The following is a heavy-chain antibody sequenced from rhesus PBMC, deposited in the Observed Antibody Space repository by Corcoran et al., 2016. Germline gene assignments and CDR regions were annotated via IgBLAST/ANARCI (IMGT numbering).Heavy chain of an antibody. Sequence: QVQLQESGPGLVKPSETLSLTCAVSGGSISDYYYWNWIRQPPGKGLAWIRNIYGNSASTYYTPSLKSRVTISKDTSKIQFFLKLSSVTAADTAVYYCARDPPFTIVVARFDYWGQGVLVTVSS. V-gene: IGHV4S9*01. CDR3: ARDPPFTIVVARFDY. CDR1: GGSISDYYY. CDR2: IYGNSAST. J-gene: IGHJ4*01. D-gene: IGHD3-16*01.